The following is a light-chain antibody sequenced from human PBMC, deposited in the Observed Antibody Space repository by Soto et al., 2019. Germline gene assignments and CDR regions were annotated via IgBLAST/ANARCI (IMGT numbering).Light chain of an antibody. V-gene: IGKV3-20*01. J-gene: IGKJ1*01. CDR2: GGS. CDR3: QQYGLSSRT. CDR1: QSVSSIY. Sequence: EIVLTQSPGTLSLSPGERATLSGRASQSVSSIYLAWCQKKPGQAPRLLIYGGSSRATGIPDRFSGSGSGTDFTLTISRLEPEDFAVYYCQQYGLSSRTFGQGTKVDIK.